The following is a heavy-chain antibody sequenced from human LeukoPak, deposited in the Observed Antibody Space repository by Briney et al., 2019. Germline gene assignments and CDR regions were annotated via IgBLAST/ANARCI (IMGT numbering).Heavy chain of an antibody. D-gene: IGHD3-22*01. J-gene: IGHJ3*02. CDR2: IYYSGST. Sequence: SETLSLTCTVSGGSISSYYWSWLRQPPGKGLEWIGYIYYSGSTNYNPSLKSRVTISVDTSKNQFSLQLSSVTAADTAEYYCARDRDDRNAFDIWGQGTMVTVSS. CDR3: ARDRDDRNAFDI. CDR1: GGSISSYY. V-gene: IGHV4-59*01.